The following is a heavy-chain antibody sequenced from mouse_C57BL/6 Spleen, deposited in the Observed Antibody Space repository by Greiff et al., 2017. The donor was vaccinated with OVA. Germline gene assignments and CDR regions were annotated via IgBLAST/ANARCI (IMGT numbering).Heavy chain of an antibody. V-gene: IGHV1-26*01. J-gene: IGHJ2*01. CDR2: INPNNGGT. CDR3: ARRDYGSRFFDY. CDR1: GYTFTDYY. D-gene: IGHD1-1*01. Sequence: EVQLQQSGPELVKPGASVKISCKASGYTFTDYYMNWVKQSHGKSLEWIGDINPNNGGTSYNQKFKGKATLTVDKSSSTAYMELRSLTSEDSAVYYCARRDYGSRFFDYWGQGTTLTVSS.